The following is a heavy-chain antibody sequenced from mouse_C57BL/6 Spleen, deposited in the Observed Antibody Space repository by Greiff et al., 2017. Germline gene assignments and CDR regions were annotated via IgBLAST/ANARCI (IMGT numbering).Heavy chain of an antibody. CDR3: ARLAFDD. CDR1: GFTFSDYG. V-gene: IGHV5-17*01. CDR2: ISSGSSTI. J-gene: IGHJ2*01. Sequence: EVLLVESGGGLVKPGGSLKLSCAASGFTFSDYGMHWVRQAPEQGLEWVAYISSGSSTIYYADTVKGRFTISRDNAKNTLFLPMTSLKSADTAMDYCARLAFDDWGQGTTLTVSS.